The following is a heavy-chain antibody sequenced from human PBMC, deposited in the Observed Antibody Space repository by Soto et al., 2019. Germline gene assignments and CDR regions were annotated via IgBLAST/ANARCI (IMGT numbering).Heavy chain of an antibody. V-gene: IGHV3-9*01. CDR3: AKDRWTTMVRGVFDY. CDR2: ISWNSGSI. J-gene: IGHJ4*02. Sequence: GGSLRLSCAASGFTFDDYAMHWVRQAPGKGLEWVSGISWNSGSIGYADSVKGRFTISRDNAKNSLYQQMNSLRAEDTALYYCAKDRWTTMVRGVFDYWGQGTLVTVSS. CDR1: GFTFDDYA. D-gene: IGHD3-10*01.